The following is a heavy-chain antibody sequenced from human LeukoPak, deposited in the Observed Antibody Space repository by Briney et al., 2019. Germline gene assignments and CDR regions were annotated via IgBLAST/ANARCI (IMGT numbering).Heavy chain of an antibody. CDR2: IYPGDSDT. CDR3: ARHRGLEWSLNGGRYYYYMDV. D-gene: IGHD3-3*01. Sequence: GESLKISCKGSGYSFTNYWIGWVRQMPGKGLEWMGIIYPGDSDTRYSPSFQGQVTISADKSISTAYLQWSSLKASDTAMYYCARHRGLEWSLNGGRYYYYMDVWGKGTTVTVSS. J-gene: IGHJ6*03. CDR1: GYSFTNYW. V-gene: IGHV5-51*01.